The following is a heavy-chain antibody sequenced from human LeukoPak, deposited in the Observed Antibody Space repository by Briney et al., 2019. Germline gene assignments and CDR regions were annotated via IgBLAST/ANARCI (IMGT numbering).Heavy chain of an antibody. V-gene: IGHV1-69*05. CDR2: IIPIFGTA. CDR3: AKVISSGYYYWFDP. Sequence: SVKVSCKASGGTFSSYAISWVRQAPGQGLEWMGRIIPIFGTANYAQKFQGRVTITTDESTSTAYMELSSLRSEDTAVYYCAKVISSGYYYWFDPWGQGTLVTVSS. CDR1: GGTFSSYA. D-gene: IGHD3-22*01. J-gene: IGHJ5*02.